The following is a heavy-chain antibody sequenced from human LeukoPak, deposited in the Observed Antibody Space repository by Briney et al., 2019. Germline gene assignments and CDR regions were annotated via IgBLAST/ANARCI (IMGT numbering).Heavy chain of an antibody. CDR1: GFTFSSYA. CDR3: ARPNQWLVYYFDY. J-gene: IGHJ4*02. Sequence: GGSLRLSCAASGFTFSSYAMSWVRQAPGKGLEWVSAISGSGGSTYYADSVKGRFTISRDNAKNSLYLQMNSLRAEDTAVYYCARPNQWLVYYFDYWGQGTLVTVSS. V-gene: IGHV3-23*01. D-gene: IGHD6-19*01. CDR2: ISGSGGST.